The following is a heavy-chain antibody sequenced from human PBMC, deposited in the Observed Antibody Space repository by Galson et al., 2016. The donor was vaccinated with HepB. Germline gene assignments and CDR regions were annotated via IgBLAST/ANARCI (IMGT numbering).Heavy chain of an antibody. D-gene: IGHD3-22*01. CDR3: AKTYIRTSSIAYYDH. V-gene: IGHV3-9*01. Sequence: SLRLSCAASGFTFDDYAMHWVRQAPGKGLEWVSGISWNSGSVGYADSVKGRFTISRDNAKNSLYLQMNSLRAEDTALYYCAKTYIRTSSIAYYDHWGQGTLVTVSS. J-gene: IGHJ5*02. CDR2: ISWNSGSV. CDR1: GFTFDDYA.